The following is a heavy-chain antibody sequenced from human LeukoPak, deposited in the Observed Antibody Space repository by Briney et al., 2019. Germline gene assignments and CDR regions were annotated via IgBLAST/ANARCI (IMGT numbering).Heavy chain of an antibody. V-gene: IGHV3-20*04. CDR2: INWNGGST. Sequence: GGSLRLSCAASGFTFDDYGMSWVRQAPGKGLEWVSGINWNGGSTGYADSVKGRFTISRDNAKNSLYLQMNSLRAEDTALYYCARDRRQLLYSYYMDVWGKGTTVTVSS. CDR3: ARDRRQLLYSYYMDV. D-gene: IGHD2-2*02. CDR1: GFTFDDYG. J-gene: IGHJ6*03.